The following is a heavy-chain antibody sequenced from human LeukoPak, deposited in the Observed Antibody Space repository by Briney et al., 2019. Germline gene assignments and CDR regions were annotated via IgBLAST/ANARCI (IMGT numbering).Heavy chain of an antibody. CDR3: TRVETYYYDSSGPMDY. D-gene: IGHD3-22*01. J-gene: IGHJ4*02. CDR1: GFTFSGYS. Sequence: TGGSLRLSCAASGFTFSGYSMNWVRQAPGKGLEWVSSISSSSSYIYYADSVKGRFTISRDNAKNSLYLQMNSLRAEDTAVYYCTRVETYYYDSSGPMDYWGQGTLVTVSS. V-gene: IGHV3-21*01. CDR2: ISSSSSYI.